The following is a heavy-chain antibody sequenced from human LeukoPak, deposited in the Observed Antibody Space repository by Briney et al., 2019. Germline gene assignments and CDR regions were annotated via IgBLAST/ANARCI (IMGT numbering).Heavy chain of an antibody. Sequence: GGSLRLSCAASGFTFSSYAMHWVRQAPGKGLEWVAVISYDGSNKYYADSVKGRFTISRDNSKNTLYLQMNSLRAEDTAVYYCAGDYGLGYSDYWGQGTLVTVSS. CDR3: AGDYGLGYSDY. V-gene: IGHV3-30-3*01. CDR2: ISYDGSNK. CDR1: GFTFSSYA. J-gene: IGHJ4*02. D-gene: IGHD4-17*01.